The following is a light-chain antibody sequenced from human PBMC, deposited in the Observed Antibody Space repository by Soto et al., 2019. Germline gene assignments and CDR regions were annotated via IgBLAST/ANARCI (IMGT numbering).Light chain of an antibody. CDR1: QSVSSNY. V-gene: IGKV3-20*01. CDR3: QQFSSYPLT. J-gene: IGKJ4*01. CDR2: GAS. Sequence: EIVMTQSPATLSVSPGERATLSCRASQSVSSNYLAWYQQKPGQAPRLLIYGASSRATDIPDRFSGGGSGTDFTLTISRLEPEDFAVYYCQQFSSYPLTFGGGTKVDI.